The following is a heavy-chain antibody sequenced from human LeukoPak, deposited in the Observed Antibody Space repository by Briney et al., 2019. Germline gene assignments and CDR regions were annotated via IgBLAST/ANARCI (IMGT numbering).Heavy chain of an antibody. CDR2: IYSGGST. V-gene: IGHV3-66*01. CDR1: GFTVSSNY. CDR3: ARANGMDV. Sequence: GGSLRLSCAASGFTVSSNYMSWVRQAPGKGLEWVSVIYSGGSTYYADSVKGRFTISRDNAKNSLYLQMSSLRDEDTAVYYCARANGMDVWGQGTTVTVSS. J-gene: IGHJ6*02.